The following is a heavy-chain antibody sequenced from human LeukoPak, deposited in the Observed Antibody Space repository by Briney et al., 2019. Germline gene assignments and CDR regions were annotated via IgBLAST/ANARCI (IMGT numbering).Heavy chain of an antibody. CDR3: ARADYSSGWYSDY. D-gene: IGHD6-19*01. Sequence: SETLSLTCTVSGGSISSYYWSWIRQTPGKGLEWIRYIYYSGSTNYNPSLKSRVTISVDTSKNQFSLKLSSVTAADTAVYYCARADYSSGWYSDYWGQGTLVTVSS. CDR2: IYYSGST. CDR1: GGSISSYY. J-gene: IGHJ4*02. V-gene: IGHV4-59*01.